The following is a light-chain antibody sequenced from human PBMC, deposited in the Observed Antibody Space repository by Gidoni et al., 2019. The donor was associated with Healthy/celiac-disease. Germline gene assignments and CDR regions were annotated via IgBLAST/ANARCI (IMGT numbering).Light chain of an antibody. CDR2: AAS. J-gene: IGKJ2*03. Sequence: DMQMTQSPSSLSASVGDRVTITCLASQSISSYLNWYQQKPGKAPKLLIYAASSLQSGVPSRFSGSGSGTDFTLTSSSLQPEDVATYYCQQSYSTPYSFGQGTKLEIK. CDR1: QSISSY. CDR3: QQSYSTPYS. V-gene: IGKV1-39*01.